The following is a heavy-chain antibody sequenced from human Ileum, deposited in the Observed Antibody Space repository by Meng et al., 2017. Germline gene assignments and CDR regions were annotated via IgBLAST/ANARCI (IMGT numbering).Heavy chain of an antibody. CDR3: AREHLDRLGSLALEV. CDR1: GYLFDTFA. J-gene: IGHJ3*01. Sequence: ASVKVSCKASGYLFDTFAINWVRQAPGQGLEWMGWINTDTGKPSYAPGFTGRFVFSLDTSDSTTYLEINSLRAEDTAVYYCAREHLDRLGSLALEVWGQGTMVTVSS. D-gene: IGHD5-12*01. CDR2: INTDTGKP. V-gene: IGHV7-4-1*02.